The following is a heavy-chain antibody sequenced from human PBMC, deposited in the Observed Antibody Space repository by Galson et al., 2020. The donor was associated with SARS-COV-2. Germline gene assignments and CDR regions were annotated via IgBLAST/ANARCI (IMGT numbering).Heavy chain of an antibody. CDR3: ARTGIAAAGTGYYFDY. CDR1: GGSISSGGYY. Sequence: SETLSLTCPVSGGSISSGGYYWSWIRQHPGKGLEWIGYIYYSGSTYYNPSLKSRVTISVDTSKNQFSLKLSSVTAADTAVYYCARTGIAAAGTGYYFDYWGQGTLVTVSS. CDR2: IYYSGST. D-gene: IGHD6-13*01. J-gene: IGHJ4*02. V-gene: IGHV4-31*03.